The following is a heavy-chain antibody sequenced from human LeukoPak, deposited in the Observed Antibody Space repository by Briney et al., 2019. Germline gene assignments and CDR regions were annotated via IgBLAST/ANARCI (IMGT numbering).Heavy chain of an antibody. CDR2: IYYSGST. J-gene: IGHJ5*02. Sequence: SETLSLTCTVSGGSVSSGSYYWSWIRQPPGKGLEWIGYIYYSGSTNYNPSLKSRVTISVDTSKNQFSLKLSSVTAADTAVYYCARDARLKYCSGGSRFFDPWGQGTLVTVSS. CDR1: GGSVSSGSYY. CDR3: ARDARLKYCSGGSRFFDP. D-gene: IGHD2-15*01. V-gene: IGHV4-61*01.